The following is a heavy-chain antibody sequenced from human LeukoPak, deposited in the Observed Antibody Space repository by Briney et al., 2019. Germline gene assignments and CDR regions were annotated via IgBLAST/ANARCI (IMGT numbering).Heavy chain of an antibody. V-gene: IGHV3-30-3*01. D-gene: IGHD1-7*01. CDR2: ISYDGSNK. J-gene: IGHJ4*02. CDR1: GFTFSSYA. CDR3: ARDGDWNYSTYYFDY. Sequence: GGSLRLSCAASGFTFSSYAMRWVRQAPGKGLEWVAVISYDGSNKYYADSVKGRFTISRDNSKNTLYLQMNSLRAEDTAVYYCARDGDWNYSTYYFDYWGQGTLVTVSS.